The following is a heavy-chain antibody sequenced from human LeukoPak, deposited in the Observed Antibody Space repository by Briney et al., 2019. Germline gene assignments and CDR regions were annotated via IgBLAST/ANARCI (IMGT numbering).Heavy chain of an antibody. D-gene: IGHD6-13*01. J-gene: IGHJ4*02. Sequence: SETLSLTCTVSGDSISSYYCSWIRQPPGKGLEWTGYIYYSGRSTYNPSLQSRVTISLDTSKNQFSLKLSSVTAADTAVYYCATSAAGPYYFDSWGLGSLVTVSS. CDR2: IYYSGRS. V-gene: IGHV4-59*01. CDR3: ATSAAGPYYFDS. CDR1: GDSISSYY.